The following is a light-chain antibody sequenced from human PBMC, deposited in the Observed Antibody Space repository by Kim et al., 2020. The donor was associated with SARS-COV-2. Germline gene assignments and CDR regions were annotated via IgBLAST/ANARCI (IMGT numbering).Light chain of an antibody. V-gene: IGKV3-20*01. Sequence: EIVLTQSPGTLSLSAGDRATLSCRASQSVRSNYLAWYQQKGGQAPRLLIYAASSRATGIPDRFSGSGSGTDFTLTISRLEPEDFAVYYCQQYGGSPPTYTFGQGTKLEI. CDR1: QSVRSNY. CDR3: QQYGGSPPTYT. J-gene: IGKJ2*01. CDR2: AAS.